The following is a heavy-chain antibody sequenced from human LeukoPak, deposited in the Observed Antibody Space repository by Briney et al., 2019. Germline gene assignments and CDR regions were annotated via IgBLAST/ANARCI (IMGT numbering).Heavy chain of an antibody. CDR2: IYYSGST. D-gene: IGHD2-2*01. J-gene: IGHJ4*02. Sequence: SETLSLTCTVSSGSISSYYWSWIRQPPGKGLEWIGYIYYSGSTNYHPSLKSRVTISVDTSKNQFSLKLSSVTAADTAVYYCARAHKDCSSTSCPFDYWGQGTLVTVSS. CDR1: SGSISSYY. V-gene: IGHV4-59*01. CDR3: ARAHKDCSSTSCPFDY.